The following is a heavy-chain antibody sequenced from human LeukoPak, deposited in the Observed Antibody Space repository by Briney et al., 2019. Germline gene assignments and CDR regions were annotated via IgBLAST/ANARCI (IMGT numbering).Heavy chain of an antibody. V-gene: IGHV3-30*18. CDR3: AKDICSVGGCYSGDY. CDR2: ISYDGSNN. D-gene: IGHD2-15*01. J-gene: IGHJ4*02. Sequence: TGGSLRLSCAASGFTFSNYAMHWVRQAPGKGLEWIAIISYDGSNNNYADSVKGRFTVSRDNSKNTLYLQMNSLRPEDTAVYYCAKDICSVGGCYSGDYWGQGTLVTVSS. CDR1: GFTFSNYA.